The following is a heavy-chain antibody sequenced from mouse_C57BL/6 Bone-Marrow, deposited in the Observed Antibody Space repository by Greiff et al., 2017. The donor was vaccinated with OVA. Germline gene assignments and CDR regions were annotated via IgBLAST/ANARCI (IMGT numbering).Heavy chain of an antibody. CDR2: IYPGNSDT. D-gene: IGHD1-1*01. CDR1: GYTFTSYW. CDR3: TRSGIITTVVDYAMDY. J-gene: IGHJ4*01. Sequence: EVQRVESGTVLARPGASVKMSCKTSGYTFTSYWMHWVKQRPGQGLEWIGAIYPGNSDTSYNQKFKGKAKLTAVTSASTAYMELSSLTNEDSAVYYCTRSGIITTVVDYAMDYWGQGTSVTVSS. V-gene: IGHV1-5*01.